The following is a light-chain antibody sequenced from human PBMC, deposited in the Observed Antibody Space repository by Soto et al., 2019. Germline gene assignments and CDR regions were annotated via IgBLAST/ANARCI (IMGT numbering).Light chain of an antibody. Sequence: QSVLTQPPSASGSPGQSVTISCTGTSSDVGGYNYVSWYQQHPGKAPKLMIYEVSKRPSGVPDRFSGSKSGNTASLTVSGLQAEDEAEYYCSSYAGSNNPWVFGTGTKGTAL. CDR1: SSDVGGYNY. J-gene: IGLJ1*01. V-gene: IGLV2-8*01. CDR3: SSYAGSNNPWV. CDR2: EVS.